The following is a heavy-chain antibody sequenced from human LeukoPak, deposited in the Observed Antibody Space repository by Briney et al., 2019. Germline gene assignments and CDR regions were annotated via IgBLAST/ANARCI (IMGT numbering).Heavy chain of an antibody. Sequence: PGGSLRLSCAASGFTFSSYAMHWVRQAPGKGLEWVALISYDGTNKYYADSVKGRFTISRDNSKNTLYLQMNSLRAEDTAVYYCARYFDWPSTDVGYYYYYMDVWGKGTTVTISS. V-gene: IGHV3-30*04. D-gene: IGHD3-9*01. J-gene: IGHJ6*03. CDR3: ARYFDWPSTDVGYYYYYMDV. CDR2: ISYDGTNK. CDR1: GFTFSSYA.